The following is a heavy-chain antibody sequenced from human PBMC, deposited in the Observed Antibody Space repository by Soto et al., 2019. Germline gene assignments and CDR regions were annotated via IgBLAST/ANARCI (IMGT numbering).Heavy chain of an antibody. Sequence: ASVKVSCKASGYTFTGYYVHWVRQATGQGLEWMGWINPNSGDTYLAQRFQGRVTMNRDTSIGTAYMELRGLTSDDTAEYYCAKGGAIVAAGTRVYLYNAMDVWGQGTTVTVSS. D-gene: IGHD1-26*01. CDR3: AKGGAIVAAGTRVYLYNAMDV. V-gene: IGHV1-2*02. CDR1: GYTFTGYY. J-gene: IGHJ6*02. CDR2: INPNSGDT.